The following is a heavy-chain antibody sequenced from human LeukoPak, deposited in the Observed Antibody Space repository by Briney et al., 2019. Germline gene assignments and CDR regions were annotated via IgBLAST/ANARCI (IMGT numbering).Heavy chain of an antibody. V-gene: IGHV3-21*01. CDR1: GFTFSSYS. CDR2: ISSSSSYI. D-gene: IGHD6-13*01. J-gene: IGHJ4*02. CDR3: ARDHIGSSPMGH. Sequence: GGSLRLSCAASGFTFSSYSMNWVRQAPGKGLEWVSSISSSSSYIYYADSVKGRFTISKDNAKNSLYLQMNSLRAEDTAVYYCARDHIGSSPMGHWGQGTLVTVSS.